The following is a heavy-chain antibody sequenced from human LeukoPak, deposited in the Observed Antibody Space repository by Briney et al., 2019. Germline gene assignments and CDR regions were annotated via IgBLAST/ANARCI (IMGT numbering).Heavy chain of an antibody. J-gene: IGHJ4*02. D-gene: IGHD3-22*01. CDR2: ISGSGGST. CDR1: GFTFSSYA. Sequence: GGSLRLSCAASGFTFSSYAMSWVRQAPGKGLEWVSAISGSGGSTYYADSVKGRFTISRDNTKNTLYLQMNSLRAEDTAVYYCAKDLPWNYYDSSGYPVFDYWGQGTLVTVSS. V-gene: IGHV3-23*01. CDR3: AKDLPWNYYDSSGYPVFDY.